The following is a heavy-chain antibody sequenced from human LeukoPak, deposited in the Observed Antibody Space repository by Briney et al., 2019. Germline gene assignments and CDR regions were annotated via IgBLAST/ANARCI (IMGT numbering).Heavy chain of an antibody. CDR1: GGSISSYY. Sequence: PSETLSLTCTVSGGSISSYYWSWIRQPPGKGLEWIGSIYYSGSTYYNPSLKSRATISVDTSKNQFSLKLSSVTAADTAVYYCARSYFYGSGVDPWGQGTLVTVSS. V-gene: IGHV4-59*05. CDR2: IYYSGST. CDR3: ARSYFYGSGVDP. D-gene: IGHD3-10*01. J-gene: IGHJ5*02.